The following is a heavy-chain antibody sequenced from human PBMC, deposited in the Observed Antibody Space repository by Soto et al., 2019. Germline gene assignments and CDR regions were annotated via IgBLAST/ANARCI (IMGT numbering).Heavy chain of an antibody. D-gene: IGHD1-26*01. CDR3: AHSRNLITEDAQVGDFDY. V-gene: IGHV2-5*02. J-gene: IGHJ4*02. Sequence: QITLKESGPTLVNSTQTLTLTCSFSGFSLTTDGEGVGWVRQSPGEALEWLALIYWDDDERYSPSLKTRLTITKDISRIQVVLVMTNMEPVDTGTYFCAHSRNLITEDAQVGDFDYWGQGT. CDR2: IYWDDDE. CDR1: GFSLTTDGEG.